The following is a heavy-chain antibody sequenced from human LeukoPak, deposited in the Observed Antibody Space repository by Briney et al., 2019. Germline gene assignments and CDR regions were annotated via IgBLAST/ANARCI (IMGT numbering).Heavy chain of an antibody. CDR3: AKGYSYGYSYYLDY. V-gene: IGHV3-48*03. CDR1: GFTFSSYE. J-gene: IGHJ4*02. CDR2: ISSSGSTI. D-gene: IGHD5-18*01. Sequence: GGSLRLSCAASGFTFSSYEMNWVRQAPGKGLEWVSYISSSGSTIYYADSVKGRFTISRDNAKNSLYLQMNSVRAEDTALYYCAKGYSYGYSYYLDYWGQGTLVTVSS.